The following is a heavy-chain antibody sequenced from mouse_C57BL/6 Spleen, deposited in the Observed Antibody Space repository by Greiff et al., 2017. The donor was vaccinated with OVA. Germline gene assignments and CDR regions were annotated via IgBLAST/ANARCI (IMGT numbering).Heavy chain of an antibody. Sequence: QVQLQQPGAELVKPGASVKLSCKASGYTFTSYWMQWVNQRPGQGLEWIGEIDPSDSYTNYNQKFKGKATLTVDTSSSTAYMQLSSLTSEDSAVYYCARRSNYYAMDYWGQGTSVTVSS. J-gene: IGHJ4*01. CDR2: IDPSDSYT. V-gene: IGHV1-50*01. CDR1: GYTFTSYW. D-gene: IGHD2-5*01. CDR3: ARRSNYYAMDY.